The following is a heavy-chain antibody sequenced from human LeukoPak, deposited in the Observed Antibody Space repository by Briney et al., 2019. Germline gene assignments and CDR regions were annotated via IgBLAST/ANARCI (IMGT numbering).Heavy chain of an antibody. CDR1: GFTFRSYG. D-gene: IGHD3-10*01. Sequence: GTSLRLSCAASGFTFRSYGMNWVRQAPGKGLERVAVISYDGTNKFYVDSLRGRFTISRDNSKNTLYLQMDSLRAEDTAVYYCAKDGYYGSGTFPDYWGQGTLVTVSS. J-gene: IGHJ4*02. V-gene: IGHV3-30*18. CDR2: ISYDGTNK. CDR3: AKDGYYGSGTFPDY.